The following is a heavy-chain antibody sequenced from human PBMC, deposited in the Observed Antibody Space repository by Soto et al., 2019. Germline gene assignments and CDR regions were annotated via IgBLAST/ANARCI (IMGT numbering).Heavy chain of an antibody. Sequence: QVQLQQWGAGLLKPSETLSLTCAVYGGSFSGYYWSWIRQPPGKGLEWIGEINHSGSTNYNPSLKSRVTISVDTSKNQFSLKLSSVTAADTTVYYCARGPLSSPYYYYYGMDVWGQGTTVTVSS. J-gene: IGHJ6*02. V-gene: IGHV4-34*01. CDR2: INHSGST. CDR1: GGSFSGYY. D-gene: IGHD6-6*01. CDR3: ARGPLSSPYYYYYGMDV.